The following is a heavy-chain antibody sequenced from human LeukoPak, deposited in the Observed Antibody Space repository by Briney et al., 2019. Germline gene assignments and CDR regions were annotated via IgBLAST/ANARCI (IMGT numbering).Heavy chain of an antibody. CDR3: ASSSAMGTHSFDY. J-gene: IGHJ4*02. V-gene: IGHV4-59*08. Sequence: PSETLSLTCTVSGGSISSYYWSWIRQPPGEGLEWIGFIYYSGSTNQNPSLKSRVTMSVDTSKNQFFLRLSSVTAADTAVYYCASSSAMGTHSFDYWGQGTLVTVSS. CDR1: GGSISSYY. CDR2: IYYSGST. D-gene: IGHD5-18*01.